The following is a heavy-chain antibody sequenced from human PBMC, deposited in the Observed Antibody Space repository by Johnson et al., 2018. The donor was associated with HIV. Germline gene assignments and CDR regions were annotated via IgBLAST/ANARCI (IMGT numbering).Heavy chain of an antibody. CDR1: GFTVSSNY. J-gene: IGHJ3*02. Sequence: MLLVESGGGLVQPGGSLRLSCAASGFTVSSNYMSWVRQAPGKGLEWVSIIYSAGTTYYVDSVKGRFTISRDNSKNTLYLQMNSLRAEDTAVYYCAREGYYDSSGYYGAFDMWGQGTMVTVSS. CDR2: IYSAGTT. V-gene: IGHV3-66*01. CDR3: AREGYYDSSGYYGAFDM. D-gene: IGHD3-22*01.